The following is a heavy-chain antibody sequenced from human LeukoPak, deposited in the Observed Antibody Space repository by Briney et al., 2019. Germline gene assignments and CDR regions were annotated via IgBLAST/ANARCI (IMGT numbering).Heavy chain of an antibody. V-gene: IGHV4-39*07. Sequence: SETLSLTCTVSGGSISSSSYYWGWIRQPPGKGLEWIESIYYSGSTYYNPSLKSRVTISVDTSKNQFSLKLSSVTAADTAVYYCARDLRYSGYDFPFDYWGQGTLVTVSS. CDR1: GGSISSSSYY. D-gene: IGHD5-12*01. CDR2: IYYSGST. CDR3: ARDLRYSGYDFPFDY. J-gene: IGHJ4*02.